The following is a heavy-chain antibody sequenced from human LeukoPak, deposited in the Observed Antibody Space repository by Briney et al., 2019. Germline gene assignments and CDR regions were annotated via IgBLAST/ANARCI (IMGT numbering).Heavy chain of an antibody. D-gene: IGHD1-26*01. CDR3: ARLVGATDFDY. J-gene: IGHJ4*02. Sequence: ASVKVSCKASGYTFTSYYMHWVRQAPGQGLEWMGIINPSGGSTSYAQKFQGRVTMTRDMSTSTAYMELRSLRSDDTAVYYCARLVGATDFDYWGQGTLVTVSS. CDR1: GYTFTSYY. CDR2: INPSGGST. V-gene: IGHV1-46*01.